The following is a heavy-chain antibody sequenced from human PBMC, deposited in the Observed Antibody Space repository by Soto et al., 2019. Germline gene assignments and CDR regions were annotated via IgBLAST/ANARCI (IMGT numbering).Heavy chain of an antibody. CDR1: GFSLSTNGVG. CDR2: LYWDGDK. V-gene: IGHV2-5*02. J-gene: IGHJ4*02. CDR3: AHRRGAYYFDY. D-gene: IGHD1-26*01. Sequence: QITLKESGPTLVKPTQTLTLTCTFSGFSLSTNGVGVGWIRQPPGKALEWLALLYWDGDKRYSPSLKSRLTSTKDTSNNQVVLKMTNMDPVDTATYYCAHRRGAYYFDYWGQGTLVTVSS.